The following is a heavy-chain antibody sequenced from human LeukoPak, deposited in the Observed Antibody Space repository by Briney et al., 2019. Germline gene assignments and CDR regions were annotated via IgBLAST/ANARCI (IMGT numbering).Heavy chain of an antibody. V-gene: IGHV3-30*03. CDR2: ISYDGSGE. J-gene: IGHJ4*02. CDR3: AIEPWTSSWYAPEY. Sequence: PGGSLRLSCVASGFTFSSHGMHWVRQAPGKGLEWVAVISYDGSGEYYVDSVKGRFTISRDNSKNTLYLQMNSLRAEDTALYYCAIEPWTSSWYAPEYWGQGTPVTVAP. D-gene: IGHD6-13*01. CDR1: GFTFSSHG.